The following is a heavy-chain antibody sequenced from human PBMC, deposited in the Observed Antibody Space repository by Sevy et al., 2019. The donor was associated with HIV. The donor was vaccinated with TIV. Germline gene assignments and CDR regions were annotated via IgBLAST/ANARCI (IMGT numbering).Heavy chain of an antibody. CDR3: AKRKSGSTVTPYYFDY. V-gene: IGHV3-23*01. J-gene: IGHJ4*02. D-gene: IGHD4-17*01. CDR1: GFTFSSYA. CDR2: ISGSGGST. Sequence: GGSLRLSCAASGFTFSSYAMSWVRQAPGKGLEWVSAISGSGGSTYYADSVKGRFTISRDNSKNTLYLQMNSLGAEDTAVYYCAKRKSGSTVTPYYFDYWGQGTLVTVSS.